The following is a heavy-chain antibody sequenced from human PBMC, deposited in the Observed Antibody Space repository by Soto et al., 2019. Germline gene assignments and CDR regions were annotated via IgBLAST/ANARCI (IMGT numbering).Heavy chain of an antibody. CDR2: ISYDGSNK. CDR3: AKDGLAYYDSSGYDNWFDP. Sequence: QVQLVESGGGVVQPGRSLRLSCAASGFTFSSYGMHWVRQAPGKGLEWVAVISYDGSNKYYADSVKGRFTISRDNSKNTLYLKMNSLRTEDTAVYYWAKDGLAYYDSSGYDNWFDPWGQGTLVTVSS. D-gene: IGHD3-22*01. J-gene: IGHJ5*02. CDR1: GFTFSSYG. V-gene: IGHV3-30*18.